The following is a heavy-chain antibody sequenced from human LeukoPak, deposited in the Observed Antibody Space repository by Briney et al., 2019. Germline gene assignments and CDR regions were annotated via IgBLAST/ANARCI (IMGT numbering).Heavy chain of an antibody. CDR2: ISGSGGST. CDR3: AKDSHWILFDD. D-gene: IGHD2-2*03. V-gene: IGHV3-23*01. CDR1: GFTFSSYG. J-gene: IGHJ4*02. Sequence: GGSLRLSCAASGFTFSSYGMSWVRQAPGKGLEWVSAISGSGGSTYYADSVKGRFTISRDNSKNTLYLQMDSLRDEDTAVYYCAKDSHWILFDDWGQGTLVTVSS.